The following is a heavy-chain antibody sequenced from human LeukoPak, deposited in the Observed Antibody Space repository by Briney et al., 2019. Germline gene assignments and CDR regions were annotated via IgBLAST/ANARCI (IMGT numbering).Heavy chain of an antibody. CDR3: ASGLGYSSGWYLDY. D-gene: IGHD6-19*01. CDR2: IYTSGST. J-gene: IGHJ4*02. Sequence: PSETLSLTCTVSGGSISSYYWSWIRQPAGKGLEWIGRIYTSGSTNYNPSLESRVTMSVDTSKNQFSLKLSSVTAADTAVYYCASGLGYSSGWYLDYWGQGTLVTVSS. V-gene: IGHV4-4*07. CDR1: GGSISSYY.